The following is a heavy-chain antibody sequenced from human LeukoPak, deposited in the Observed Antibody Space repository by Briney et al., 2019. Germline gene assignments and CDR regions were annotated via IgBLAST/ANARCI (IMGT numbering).Heavy chain of an antibody. J-gene: IGHJ6*02. CDR2: INPNSGGT. CDR3: ARGIDPIVVVPAASGHYYYGMDV. Sequence: ASVKVSCKASGYTFTGYYMHWVRQAPGQGLEWMGWINPNSGGTNYAQKFQGRVTMTRDTSISTAYMELSRLRSDDTAVYYCARGIDPIVVVPAASGHYYYGMDVWGQGTTVTVSS. V-gene: IGHV1-2*02. D-gene: IGHD2-2*01. CDR1: GYTFTGYY.